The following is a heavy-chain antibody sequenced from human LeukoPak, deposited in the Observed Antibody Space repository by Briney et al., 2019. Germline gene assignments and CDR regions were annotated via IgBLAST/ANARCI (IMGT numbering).Heavy chain of an antibody. V-gene: IGHV3-23*01. CDR2: ICDTVATT. J-gene: IGHJ4*02. CDR1: GFTFTSYA. D-gene: IGHD2-8*01. CDR3: ATDASIGRYCTNGVCSPFDY. Sequence: GGSLRLSCALSGFTFTSYAMSWVRQAPGKGRGRVSAICDTVATTSNADSVKGRFPNSRDNSRSTPYLQMNSRRPQTTPLYYFATDASIGRYCTNGVCSPFDYWGQGTLVTVSS.